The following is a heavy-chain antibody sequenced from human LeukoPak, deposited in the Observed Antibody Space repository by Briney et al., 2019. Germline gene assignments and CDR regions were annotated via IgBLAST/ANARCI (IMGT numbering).Heavy chain of an antibody. Sequence: GGSLRLSCAASGFTFRSYAMSWVRQAPGKGLEWVSTISGSDGSTYYADSVKGRFTISRDNSKNTLYLQMNSLRAEDTAVYYCAKETDILTGYPDYWGQGTLVTVSS. J-gene: IGHJ4*02. CDR3: AKETDILTGYPDY. D-gene: IGHD3-9*01. CDR1: GFTFRSYA. V-gene: IGHV3-23*01. CDR2: ISGSDGST.